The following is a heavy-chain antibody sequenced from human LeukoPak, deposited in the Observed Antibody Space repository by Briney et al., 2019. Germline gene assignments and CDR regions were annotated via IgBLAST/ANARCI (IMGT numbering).Heavy chain of an antibody. D-gene: IGHD6-19*01. CDR1: GFTFSNYA. CDR3: AKGSGYGSGWYYFDY. CDR2: ISGSGGST. V-gene: IGHV3-23*01. Sequence: GGSLRLSCAASGFTFSNYAMNWVRQAPGKGLEWVSAISGSGGSTDYTDSVKGRFTISRDNSNNTQYLQMNSLRAEDTAVYYCAKGSGYGSGWYYFDYWGRGTLVTVSS. J-gene: IGHJ4*02.